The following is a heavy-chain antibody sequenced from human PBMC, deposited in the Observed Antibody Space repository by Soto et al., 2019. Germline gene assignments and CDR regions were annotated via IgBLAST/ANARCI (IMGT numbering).Heavy chain of an antibody. Sequence: PGGSLRVSCAASGFGFSSYAMSWVRQAPGKGLEWVSGITPGGGTTNYADSVKGRFTISRDNSKNTLYLQMNSLRSEDTAIYYCAKVGEEDYYDSSGYFDYGGQGTLVTVYS. D-gene: IGHD3-22*01. CDR3: AKVGEEDYYDSSGYFDY. CDR1: GFGFSSYA. CDR2: ITPGGGTT. J-gene: IGHJ4*02. V-gene: IGHV3-23*01.